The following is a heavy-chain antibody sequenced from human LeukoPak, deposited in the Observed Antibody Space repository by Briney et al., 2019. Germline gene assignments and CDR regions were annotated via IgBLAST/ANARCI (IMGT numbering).Heavy chain of an antibody. J-gene: IGHJ4*02. CDR2: ISSSSSYT. CDR1: GFTFSDYY. D-gene: IGHD3-22*01. CDR3: AKRIDGSGACPSHY. Sequence: GGSLRLSCAASGFTFSDYYMSWIRQAPGKGVEWVSYISSSSSYTYYADCVKGRFSIPRDNSKNTLYLKMHSLRAEDTAVYYFAKRIDGSGACPSHYWGQGTLVTVSS. V-gene: IGHV3-11*03.